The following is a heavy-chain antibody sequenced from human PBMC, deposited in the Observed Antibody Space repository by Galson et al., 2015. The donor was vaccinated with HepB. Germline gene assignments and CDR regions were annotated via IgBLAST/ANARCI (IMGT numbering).Heavy chain of an antibody. CDR2: IIPIFGIA. CDR3: ARDLYSGSYYYAY. D-gene: IGHD1-26*01. Sequence: SCKASGGTFSSYAISWVRQAPGQGLEWMGGIIPIFGIANYAQKFQGRVTITADESTSTAYMELSSLRSEDTAVYYCARDLYSGSYYYAYWGQGTLVTVSS. V-gene: IGHV1-69*01. J-gene: IGHJ4*02. CDR1: GGTFSSYA.